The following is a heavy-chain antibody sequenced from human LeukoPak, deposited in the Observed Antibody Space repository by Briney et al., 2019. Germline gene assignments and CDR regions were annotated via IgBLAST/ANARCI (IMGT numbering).Heavy chain of an antibody. CDR2: IDWDDEK. D-gene: IGHD3-22*01. CDR1: GFSLSTSGMR. Sequence: KASGPALVKPTQTLTLTCTFSGFSLSTSGMRVSWIRQPPGKALEWLARIDWDDEKFYSTSLKTRLTISKDTSKNQVVLTMTNMDPVDTATYYCARKSSGYYFDYWGQGTLVTVSS. V-gene: IGHV2-70*04. J-gene: IGHJ4*02. CDR3: ARKSSGYYFDY.